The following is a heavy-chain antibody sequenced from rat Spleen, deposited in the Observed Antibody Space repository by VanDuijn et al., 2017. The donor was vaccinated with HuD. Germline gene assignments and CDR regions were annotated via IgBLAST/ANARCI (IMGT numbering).Heavy chain of an antibody. Sequence: EVRLVESGGGLVRPGRSLKLSCVASGFTFSDYNMAWVRQAPKKGLEWVATISDEGSSTYYRDSVKGRFTISRDNAKSTLYLQMDSLRSEDTATYYCAGQGYGDKPTWFAYWGQGTLVTVSS. CDR1: GFTFSDYN. V-gene: IGHV5-7*01. J-gene: IGHJ3*01. D-gene: IGHD1-9*01. CDR3: AGQGYGDKPTWFAY. CDR2: ISDEGSST.